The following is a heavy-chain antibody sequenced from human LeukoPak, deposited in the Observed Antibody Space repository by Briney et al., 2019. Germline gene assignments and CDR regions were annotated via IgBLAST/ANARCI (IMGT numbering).Heavy chain of an antibody. V-gene: IGHV3-74*01. CDR3: VSFYETY. D-gene: IGHD2/OR15-2a*01. CDR1: GNYW. Sequence: GGSLRLSCAASGNYWMHWVRQAPGKGLVWVSHINSDGSWTSYADSVKGRFTISKDNAKNTVYLQMNNPRAEDTAVYYCVSFYETYWGRETLVTVSS. CDR2: INSDGSWT. J-gene: IGHJ4*02.